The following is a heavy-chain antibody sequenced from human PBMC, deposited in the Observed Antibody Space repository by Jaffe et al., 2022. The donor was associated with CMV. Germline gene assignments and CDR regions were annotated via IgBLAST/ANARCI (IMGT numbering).Heavy chain of an antibody. CDR3: ARVVRLGEFEEYYFDY. J-gene: IGHJ4*02. V-gene: IGHV3-53*02. CDR1: GFTVSSNY. CDR2: IYSGGST. D-gene: IGHD3-16*01. Sequence: EVQLVETGGGLIQPGGSLRLSCAASGFTVSSNYMSWVRQAPGKGLEWVSVIYSGGSTYYADSVKGRFTISRDNSKNTLYLQMNSLRAEDTAVYYCARVVRLGEFEEYYFDYWGQGTLVTVSS.